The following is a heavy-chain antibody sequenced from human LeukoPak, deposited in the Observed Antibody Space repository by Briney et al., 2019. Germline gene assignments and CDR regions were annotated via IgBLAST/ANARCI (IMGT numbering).Heavy chain of an antibody. D-gene: IGHD2-2*01. CDR1: GGTFSSYA. J-gene: IGHJ6*02. CDR2: IIPILGIA. CDR3: ARGSTSHLGYGMDV. V-gene: IGHV1-69*04. Sequence: SVKVSCKASGGTFSSYAISWVRQAPGQGLEWMGRIIPILGIANYAQKFQGRVTITADKSTSTAYMELSSLRSEDTAVYYCARGSTSHLGYGMDVWGQGTTVTVSS.